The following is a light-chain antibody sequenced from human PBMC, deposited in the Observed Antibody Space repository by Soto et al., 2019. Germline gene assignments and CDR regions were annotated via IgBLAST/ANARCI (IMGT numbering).Light chain of an antibody. J-gene: IGKJ2*01. CDR3: QQYKTSLYS. CDR2: DAS. V-gene: IGKV1-5*01. CDR1: QSIGSW. Sequence: DIQMTQSPSTLSASVGDRVTITCRASQSIGSWLAWYQQRPGKAPNLLIYDASSLESGVPSRFSGSRSGTEFTLTINSLQPDDFATYFCQQYKTSLYSFGQGTKGDIK.